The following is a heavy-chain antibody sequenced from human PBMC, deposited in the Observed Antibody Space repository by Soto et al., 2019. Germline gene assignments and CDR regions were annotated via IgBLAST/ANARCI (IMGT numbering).Heavy chain of an antibody. D-gene: IGHD2-2*01. J-gene: IGHJ6*02. CDR1: SGSVSSHSYY. CDR2: IYYSGST. V-gene: IGHV4-61*01. CDR3: ARTYCSSASCYGLYSFGMDV. Sequence: SETLSLTCTVSSGSVSSHSYYWSWIRQPPGKVLEWIGYIYYSGSTYYNPSLKSQVTISVDTSKNQFSLKLRSVTAADTAVYYCARTYCSSASCYGLYSFGMDVWGQGTTVTVSS.